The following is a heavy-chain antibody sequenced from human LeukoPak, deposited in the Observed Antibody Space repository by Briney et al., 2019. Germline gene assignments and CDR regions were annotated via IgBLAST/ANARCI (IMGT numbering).Heavy chain of an antibody. D-gene: IGHD3-3*01. CDR2: IYYSGST. V-gene: IGHV4-31*03. CDR1: GGSISSGGYY. J-gene: IGHJ6*03. CDR3: ARTLYYDFWSGYYYYMDV. Sequence: SETLSLTCTVSGGSISSGGYYWSWIRQHPGKGLEWIGYIYYSGSTYYNPSLKSRVTISVDTSKNQFSLKLSSVTAADTAVYYCARTLYYDFWSGYYYYMDVWGKGTTVTVSS.